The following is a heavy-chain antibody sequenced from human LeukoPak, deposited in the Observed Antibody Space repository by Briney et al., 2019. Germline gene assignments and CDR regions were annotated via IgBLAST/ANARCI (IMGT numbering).Heavy chain of an antibody. J-gene: IGHJ4*02. Sequence: PSETLSLTCTVYGGSISNYYWSWIRQPPGKGLEWIGNIYYSGRTNYNPSLKSRVTMSLDTSKNHFSLHLRSVTAADTAVYYCARDPGDTTFSVWGQGTLVTVSS. D-gene: IGHD3-10*01. V-gene: IGHV4-59*01. CDR2: IYYSGRT. CDR3: ARDPGDTTFSV. CDR1: GGSISNYY.